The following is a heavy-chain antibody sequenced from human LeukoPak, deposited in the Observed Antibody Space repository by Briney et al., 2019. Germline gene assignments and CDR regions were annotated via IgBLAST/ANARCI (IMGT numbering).Heavy chain of an antibody. J-gene: IGHJ4*02. CDR1: GFTFSSYA. Sequence: GGSLRLSCAASGFTFSSYAMSWVRQAPGKGLEWVSAISGSGGSTYYADSVKGRFTISRDSSTNTVYLQMNSLRAEDTAIYYCARGRSSESYCFDYWGQGTLLTVSS. D-gene: IGHD1-26*01. CDR3: ARGRSSESYCFDY. V-gene: IGHV3-23*01. CDR2: ISGSGGST.